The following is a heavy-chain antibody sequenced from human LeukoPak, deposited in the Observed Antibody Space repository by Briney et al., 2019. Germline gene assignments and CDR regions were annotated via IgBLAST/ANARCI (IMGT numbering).Heavy chain of an antibody. CDR3: GRDRWDYGGKNDY. CDR1: GFTFSSYW. J-gene: IGHJ4*02. V-gene: IGHV3-7*01. CDR2: IKQDGSEK. D-gene: IGHD4-23*01. Sequence: GGSLRLSCAASGFTFSSYWMSWVRQAPGKGLEWVANIKQDGSEKYYVDSVKGRFTISRDNAKNSLYLQMNSLRAEDTAVYYCGRDRWDYGGKNDYWGQRILVSVSS.